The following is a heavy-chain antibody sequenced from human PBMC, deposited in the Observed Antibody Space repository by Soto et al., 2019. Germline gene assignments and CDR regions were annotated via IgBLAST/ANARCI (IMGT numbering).Heavy chain of an antibody. CDR1: GGSFSGSY. CDR3: ARGFSYYDFWSGYPTKQNWFDP. J-gene: IGHJ5*02. V-gene: IGHV4-34*01. D-gene: IGHD3-3*01. CDR2: INHSGST. Sequence: SETLSPPCAVYGGSFSGSYWSWIRQPPGKGPARLGEINHSGSTNYNPSLKSRVTISVDTSKNQFSLKLSSVTAADTAVYYCARGFSYYDFWSGYPTKQNWFDPWGQGTLVTVSS.